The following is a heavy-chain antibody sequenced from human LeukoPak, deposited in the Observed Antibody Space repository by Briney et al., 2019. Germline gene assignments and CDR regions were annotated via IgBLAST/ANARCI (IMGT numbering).Heavy chain of an antibody. J-gene: IGHJ3*02. Sequence: SVKVSCKASGGTFSSYAISWVRQAPGQGLEWMGGIIPILGTANYAQKFQGRVTITTDESTSTAYMELSSLRSEDTAVYYCAMNGIVGAAGAFDIWGQGTMVTVSS. CDR3: AMNGIVGAAGAFDI. CDR2: IIPILGTA. V-gene: IGHV1-69*05. CDR1: GGTFSSYA. D-gene: IGHD1-26*01.